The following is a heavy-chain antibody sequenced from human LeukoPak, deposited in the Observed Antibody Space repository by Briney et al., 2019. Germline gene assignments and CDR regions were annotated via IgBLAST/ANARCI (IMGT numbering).Heavy chain of an antibody. D-gene: IGHD1-7*01. Sequence: SETLSLTCPVSGGSVSSGSYYWSWTRQPPGKGLEWIGYIYYNGNTNYNPSLKSRVTISVDTSKNQFSLRLTSVTAADTAVYYCARRNSNWFDPWGQGTLVTVSS. CDR2: IYYNGNT. CDR3: ARRNSNWFDP. V-gene: IGHV4-61*01. CDR1: GGSVSSGSYY. J-gene: IGHJ5*02.